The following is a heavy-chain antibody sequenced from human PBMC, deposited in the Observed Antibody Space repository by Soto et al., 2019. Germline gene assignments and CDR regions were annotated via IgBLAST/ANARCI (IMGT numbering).Heavy chain of an antibody. CDR3: ARDRRHYGSGSYYYYGMDV. J-gene: IGHJ6*02. V-gene: IGHV4-4*07. D-gene: IGHD3-10*01. CDR1: GGSISSYY. CDR2: IYTSGST. Sequence: SDTLSLTCTVSGGSISSYYWSWIRQPAGKGLEWIGRIYTSGSTNYNPSLKSRVTMSVDTSKNQFSLKLSSVTAADTAVYYCARDRRHYGSGSYYYYGMDVWGQGTTVTVSS.